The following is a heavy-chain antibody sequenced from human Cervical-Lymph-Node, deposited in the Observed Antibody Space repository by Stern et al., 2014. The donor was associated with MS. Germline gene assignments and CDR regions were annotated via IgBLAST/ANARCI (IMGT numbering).Heavy chain of an antibody. Sequence: QVTLRESGPVLVKPTETLTLSCTVSGFSLSNARMGVSWICQPPGKALEWLAHILSNDEKTYSTSLKGRLTISKDTSKSQVVLTMTHMDPVDTATYYCARMMQHLAGDAFDIWGQGTVVTVSS. J-gene: IGHJ3*02. CDR3: ARMMQHLAGDAFDI. D-gene: IGHD6-13*01. V-gene: IGHV2-26*01. CDR2: ILSNDEK. CDR1: GFSLSNARMG.